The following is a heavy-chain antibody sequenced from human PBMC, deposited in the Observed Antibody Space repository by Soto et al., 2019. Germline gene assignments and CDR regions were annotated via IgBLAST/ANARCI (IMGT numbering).Heavy chain of an antibody. V-gene: IGHV1-18*01. D-gene: IGHD3-10*01. CDR2: ISTFNGNT. CDR3: ARWGDHFDY. CDR1: GYTFITYG. Sequence: QVQLVQSGVEVKKPGASVKVSCKASGYTFITYGLSWVRQAPGQGLEWMGWISTFNGNTNYAQKFQGRVTMTTDTSTSTAYMELRSLTSDDTAVYYCARWGDHFDYWGQGALVTVSS. J-gene: IGHJ4*02.